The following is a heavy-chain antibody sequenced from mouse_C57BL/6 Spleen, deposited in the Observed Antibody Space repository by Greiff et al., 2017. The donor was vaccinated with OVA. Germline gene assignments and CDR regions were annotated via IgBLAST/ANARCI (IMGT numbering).Heavy chain of an antibody. D-gene: IGHD2-4*01. CDR3: ARYDYGFDY. Sequence: EVQLVESGPGLVKPSQSLSLTCSVTGYSITSGYYWNWIRQFPGNKLEWMGYISYDGSNNYNPSLKNRISITRDTSKNQFFLKLNSVTTEDTATYYCARYDYGFDYWGQGTTLTVSS. J-gene: IGHJ2*01. CDR1: GYSITSGYY. V-gene: IGHV3-6*01. CDR2: ISYDGSN.